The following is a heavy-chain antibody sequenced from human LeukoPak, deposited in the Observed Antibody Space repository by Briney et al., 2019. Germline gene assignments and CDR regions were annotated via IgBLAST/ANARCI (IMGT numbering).Heavy chain of an antibody. CDR3: ARDLKWEPLNWFDP. CDR1: GYTFTSYG. Sequence: ASVKVSCKASGYTFTSYGISWVRRAPGQGLEWMGWISAYNGNTNYAQKLQGRVTMTTDTSTSTAYMELRSLRSDDTAVYYCARDLKWEPLNWFDPWGQGTLVTVSS. D-gene: IGHD1-26*01. V-gene: IGHV1-18*01. CDR2: ISAYNGNT. J-gene: IGHJ5*02.